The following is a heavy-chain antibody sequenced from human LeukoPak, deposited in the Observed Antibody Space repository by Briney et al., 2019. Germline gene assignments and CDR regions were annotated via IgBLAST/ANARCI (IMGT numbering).Heavy chain of an antibody. CDR3: ARGDMVSSLDY. V-gene: IGHV1-2*02. Sequence: GASVKVSCKASGGTFSSYAISWVRQAPGQGLEWMGWINPNSGGTNYAQKFQGRVTMTRDTSISTAYMELSRLRSDDTAVYYCARGDMVSSLDYWGQGTLVTVSS. D-gene: IGHD5-18*01. CDR1: GGTFSSYA. J-gene: IGHJ4*02. CDR2: INPNSGGT.